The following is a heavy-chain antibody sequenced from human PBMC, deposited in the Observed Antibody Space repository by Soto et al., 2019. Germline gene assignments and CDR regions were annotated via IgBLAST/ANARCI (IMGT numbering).Heavy chain of an antibody. CDR2: ISGSGGST. J-gene: IGHJ4*02. CDR3: AKSVPGSSGLLHYFDY. D-gene: IGHD3-22*01. CDR1: GFTFSSYA. Sequence: SGGSLRLSCAASGFTFSSYAMNWVRQAPGRGLEWVSAISGSGGSTYYADSVNGRFTISRDNSKNTLYPQMNSLRAEDTAVYSCAKSVPGSSGLLHYFDYWGQGTLVTVSS. V-gene: IGHV3-23*01.